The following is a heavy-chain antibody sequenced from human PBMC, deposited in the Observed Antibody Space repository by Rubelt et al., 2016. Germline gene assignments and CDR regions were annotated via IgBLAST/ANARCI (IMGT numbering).Heavy chain of an antibody. V-gene: IGHV3-33*01. CDR1: GFTFTSYA. CDR3: ARDSYDASGALYWYFDL. J-gene: IGHJ2*01. Sequence: QEQVVESGGGVVQPGRSLRLSCAASGFTFTSYAMHWVRQAPGKGLEWVAVIWYDGSLKYYAESVKGRFTISRDNSKNTLFLQMNSLRVEDTAVYYCARDSYDASGALYWYFDLWGRGTLVTVSS. CDR2: IWYDGSLK. D-gene: IGHD3-22*01.